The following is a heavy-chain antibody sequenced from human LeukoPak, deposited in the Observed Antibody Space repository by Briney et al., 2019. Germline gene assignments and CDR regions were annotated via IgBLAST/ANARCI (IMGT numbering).Heavy chain of an antibody. D-gene: IGHD4-17*01. V-gene: IGHV3-23*01. CDR3: AKARYADSGWYFAL. J-gene: IGHJ2*01. Sequence: AIFGSARSPWYADSVSGRFIISRDNSKNTVFLEMNSLRPDDTAIYYCAKARYADSGWYFALWGRGTLVTVSS. CDR2: IFGSARSP.